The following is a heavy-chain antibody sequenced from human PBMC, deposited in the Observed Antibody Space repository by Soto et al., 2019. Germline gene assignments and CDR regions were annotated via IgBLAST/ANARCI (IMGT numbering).Heavy chain of an antibody. CDR1: GFTFVNHD. CDR2: ISGTDGRT. V-gene: IGHV3-23*01. D-gene: IGHD3-10*01. J-gene: IGHJ5*02. Sequence: GGSLRLSCVASGFTFVNHDMAWVRQAPGQGLEWVSSISGTDGRTYYADSVKGRFTISRDNSRNTLYLQMSSLRAVDTAIYYCAKYYYASGSNWFDPWGRGTLVTVSS. CDR3: AKYYYASGSNWFDP.